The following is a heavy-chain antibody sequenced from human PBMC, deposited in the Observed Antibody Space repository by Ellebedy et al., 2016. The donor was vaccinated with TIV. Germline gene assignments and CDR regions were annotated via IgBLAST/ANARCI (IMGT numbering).Heavy chain of an antibody. CDR1: GFTFSSYW. CDR3: AKDQAGYCSSTSCLYGMDV. Sequence: GESLKISCAASGFTFSSYWMHWVRQAPGKGLVWVSRINSDGSSTSYADSVKGRFTISRDNAKNTLYLQMNSMRAEDTAVYYCAKDQAGYCSSTSCLYGMDVWGQGTTVTVSS. J-gene: IGHJ6*02. CDR2: INSDGSST. D-gene: IGHD2-2*01. V-gene: IGHV3-74*01.